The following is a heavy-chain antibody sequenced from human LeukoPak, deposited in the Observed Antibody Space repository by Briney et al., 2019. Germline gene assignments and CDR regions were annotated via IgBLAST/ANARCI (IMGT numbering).Heavy chain of an antibody. CDR3: ARGSIVVVPAAIPSYYYYGMDV. D-gene: IGHD2-2*02. V-gene: IGHV1-8*01. J-gene: IGHJ6*02. CDR1: GYTFTSYD. CDR2: MNPNSGNT. Sequence: ASVKVSCKASGYTFTSYDINWVRQATGQGLEWMGWMNPNSGNTGYAQKFQGRVTMTRNTSISTAYMELSSLRSEDTAVYYCARGSIVVVPAAIPSYYYYGMDVWGQGITVTVSS.